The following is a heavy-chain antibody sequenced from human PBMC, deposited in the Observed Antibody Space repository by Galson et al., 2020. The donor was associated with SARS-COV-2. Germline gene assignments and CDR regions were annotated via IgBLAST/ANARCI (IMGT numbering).Heavy chain of an antibody. CDR2: INPKSGST. CDR1: GYTFGDYD. V-gene: IGHV1-2*02. Sequence: ASVKVSCTTSGYTFGDYDIHWVRQAPGQGLEWMGWINPKSGSTKSARKFQDRITMARDTSINTAYMELSRLRFDDTAVYYCAKDRYDFWSGIFGVTPHYFDYWGQGTLVTVSA. CDR3: AKDRYDFWSGIFGVTPHYFDY. J-gene: IGHJ4*02. D-gene: IGHD3-3*01.